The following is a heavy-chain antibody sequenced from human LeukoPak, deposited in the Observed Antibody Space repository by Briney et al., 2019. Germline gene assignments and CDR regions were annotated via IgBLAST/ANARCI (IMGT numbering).Heavy chain of an antibody. Sequence: SETLSLTCTVYGASISSYYWSWIRQPAGKGLEWIGRIYTSGSTNYNPSLKSRVTISVDKSKNQLSLKLSSVTAADTAVYYCARGPVDTTYLGFDYWGQGTLVTVSS. V-gene: IGHV4-4*07. CDR3: ARGPVDTTYLGFDY. J-gene: IGHJ4*02. CDR2: IYTSGST. CDR1: GASISSYY. D-gene: IGHD5-18*01.